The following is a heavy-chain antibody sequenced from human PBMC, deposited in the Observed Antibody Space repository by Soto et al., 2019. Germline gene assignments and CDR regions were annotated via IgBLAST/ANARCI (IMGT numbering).Heavy chain of an antibody. CDR1: GGTFSSYT. D-gene: IGHD2-15*01. J-gene: IGHJ6*02. Sequence: SVKVSCKASGGTFSSYTISWVRQAPGQGLEWMGRIIPILGIANYARKFQGRVTITADKSTSTAYMELSSLRSEDTAVYYCAIVVVAATPDLSYYYYGMDVWGQGTTVTVSS. CDR3: AIVVVAATPDLSYYYYGMDV. CDR2: IIPILGIA. V-gene: IGHV1-69*02.